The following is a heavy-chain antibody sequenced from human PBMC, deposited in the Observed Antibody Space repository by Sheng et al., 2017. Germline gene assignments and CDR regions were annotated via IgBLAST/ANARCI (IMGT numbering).Heavy chain of an antibody. J-gene: IGHJ2*01. CDR2: IYYSGST. CDR1: GGSISSSSYY. CDR3: ARDFGAHWYFDL. V-gene: IGHV4-39*07. Sequence: QLQLQESGPGLVKPSETLSLTCTVSGGSISSSSYYWGWIRQPPGKGLEWIGSIYYSGSTYYNPSLKSRVTISVDTSKNQFSLKLSSVTAADTAVYYCARDFGAHWYFDLWGRGTLVTVSS. D-gene: IGHD3-10*01.